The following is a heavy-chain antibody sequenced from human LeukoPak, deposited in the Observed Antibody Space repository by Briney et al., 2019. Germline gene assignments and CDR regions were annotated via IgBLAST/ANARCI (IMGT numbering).Heavy chain of an antibody. CDR1: GGSISSGSYY. J-gene: IGHJ4*02. D-gene: IGHD3-10*01. CDR3: ARGRYYGSGSSMYYFDY. Sequence: PSETLSLTCTVSGGSISSGSYYWSWIRQPAGKGLEWIGRIYTTWSTNYHTSLKSRVTISVDTSKNQYSLKLSSVTAADTAVYYCARGRYYGSGSSMYYFDYWGQGTLVTVSS. CDR2: IYTTWST. V-gene: IGHV4-61*02.